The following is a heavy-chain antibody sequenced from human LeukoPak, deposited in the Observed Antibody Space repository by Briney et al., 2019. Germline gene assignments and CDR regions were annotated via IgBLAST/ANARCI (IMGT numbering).Heavy chain of an antibody. CDR3: VRAVGAADSY. V-gene: IGHV3-23*01. CDR2: ISGSGGST. J-gene: IGHJ4*02. Sequence: ETLSLTCTVSGGSISNGDHYWSWVRQAPGKGLEWVSAISGSGGSTYYADSVKGRFTISRDNSKNTLYLQMNSLRAEDTAVYYCVRAVGAADSYWGQGALVTVSS. D-gene: IGHD6-13*01. CDR1: GGSISNGDHY.